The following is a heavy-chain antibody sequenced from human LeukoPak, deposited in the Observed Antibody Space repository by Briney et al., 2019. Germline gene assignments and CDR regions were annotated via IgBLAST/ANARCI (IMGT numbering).Heavy chain of an antibody. J-gene: IGHJ4*02. V-gene: IGHV1-2*02. CDR2: INPNSGGT. CDR1: GYTFTGYY. D-gene: IGHD5-24*01. Sequence: ASAKVSCKASGYTFTGYYMNWVRQAPGQGLERMGWINPNSGGTNYAQKFQGRVTMTRDTSISTAYMELSRLRSDDTAVYYCARAEMATAFDYWGQGTLVTVSS. CDR3: ARAEMATAFDY.